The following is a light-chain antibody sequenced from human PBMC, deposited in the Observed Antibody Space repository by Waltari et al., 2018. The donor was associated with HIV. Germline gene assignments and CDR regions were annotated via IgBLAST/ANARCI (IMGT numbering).Light chain of an antibody. CDR3: CAYAGSTTYVI. Sequence: QSVLTQPPSASGTPGQRVTISCSGSSSNIGSNTVTWYQQLPGTAPKLLIYSNNQRPSGVSNRFSGSKSGNTASLTISGLQAEDEADYYCCAYAGSTTYVIFGGGTKLTVL. V-gene: IGLV1-44*01. CDR2: SNN. J-gene: IGLJ2*01. CDR1: SSNIGSNT.